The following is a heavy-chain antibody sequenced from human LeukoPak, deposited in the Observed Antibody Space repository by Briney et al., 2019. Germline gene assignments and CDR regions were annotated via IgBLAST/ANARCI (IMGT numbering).Heavy chain of an antibody. J-gene: IGHJ4*02. Sequence: GGSLRLSCAASGFTVSNNYMSWVRQAPGKGLEWVSVIYSGGSTYYADSVKGRFTISRDNSKNTLYLQMNSLRAEDTAVYYCARGGYGSGSYYFDYWGQGTLVTVSS. CDR1: GFTVSNNY. CDR3: ARGGYGSGSYYFDY. CDR2: IYSGGST. D-gene: IGHD3-10*01. V-gene: IGHV3-66*01.